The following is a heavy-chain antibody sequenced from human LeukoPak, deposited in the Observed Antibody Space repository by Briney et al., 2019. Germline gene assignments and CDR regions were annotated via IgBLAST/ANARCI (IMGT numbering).Heavy chain of an antibody. CDR3: ARGPVTGDFDY. J-gene: IGHJ4*02. V-gene: IGHV1-2*02. Sequence: ASVTVSCKASGYTFIGYYMHWLRQAPGQGLEWMGWINPNSGGTNYAQKFQGGVTMTRDTSISTVYMELSSLRSDDMAVYYCARGPVTGDFDYWGQGALVTVSS. CDR2: INPNSGGT. D-gene: IGHD7-27*01. CDR1: GYTFIGYY.